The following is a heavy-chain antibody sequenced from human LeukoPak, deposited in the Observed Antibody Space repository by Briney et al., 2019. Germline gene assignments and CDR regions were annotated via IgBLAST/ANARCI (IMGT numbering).Heavy chain of an antibody. CDR1: GGSISSFY. CDR3: ARDRGTSGFKTEFFQL. J-gene: IGHJ1*01. V-gene: IGHV4-4*07. CDR2: IYTSGST. Sequence: PSETLSLTCSVSGGSISSFYWSWIRQPAGMGLEWVGRIYTSGSTNYNPSLKSRVTMSVDTSKNQFSLKLSSVTAADTAVYYCARDRGTSGFKTEFFQLWGQGTLVTVSS. D-gene: IGHD6-19*01.